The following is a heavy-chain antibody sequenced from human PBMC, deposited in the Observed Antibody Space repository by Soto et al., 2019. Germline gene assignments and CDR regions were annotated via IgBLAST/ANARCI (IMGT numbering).Heavy chain of an antibody. J-gene: IGHJ4*02. Sequence: SETLSLTCAVSGGSINSRYWWSWVRQSPGKGLEWIGEIYHSGSTNYNPSLKSRVTISVDKSKNQFSLNLSSVTVADTAVYYCARDQNGSGNHYTRYFDYWGQGTLVTVPS. V-gene: IGHV4-4*02. CDR2: IYHSGST. CDR3: ARDQNGSGNHYTRYFDY. D-gene: IGHD3-10*01. CDR1: GGSINSRYW.